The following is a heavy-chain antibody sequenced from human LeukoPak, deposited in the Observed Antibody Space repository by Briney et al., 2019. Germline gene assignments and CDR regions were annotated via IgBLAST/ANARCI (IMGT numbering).Heavy chain of an antibody. V-gene: IGHV1-69*01. Sequence: VKVSCKASGGTFSSYAISWVRQAPGQGLEWMGGIIPIFGTANYAQKFQGRVTITADESTSTAYTELSSLRSEDTAVYYCARVNDSSGYWFDPWGQGTLVTVSS. CDR3: ARVNDSSGYWFDP. D-gene: IGHD3-22*01. J-gene: IGHJ5*02. CDR2: IIPIFGTA. CDR1: GGTFSSYA.